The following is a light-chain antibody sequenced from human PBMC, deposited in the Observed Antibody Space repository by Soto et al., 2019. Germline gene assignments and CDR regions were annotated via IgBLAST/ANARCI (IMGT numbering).Light chain of an antibody. CDR1: QSINNNY. Sequence: EVVLTQSPGTVSLSPGERATLSCRASQSINNNYLAWYQHKPGQAPRLLIYGASSRATGIPDRFSGSGSGTDFTFTISRLEPEDFVVYYCQQYGNSPPVTFGGGTKVDIK. CDR2: GAS. V-gene: IGKV3-20*01. J-gene: IGKJ4*01. CDR3: QQYGNSPPVT.